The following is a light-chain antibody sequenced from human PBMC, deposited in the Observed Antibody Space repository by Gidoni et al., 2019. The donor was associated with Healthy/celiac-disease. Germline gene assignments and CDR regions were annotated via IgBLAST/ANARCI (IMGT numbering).Light chain of an antibody. J-gene: IGLJ3*02. V-gene: IGLV1-40*01. CDR1: SSNIRAGYD. CDR2: GNS. CDR3: QSYDSSLSGWV. Sequence: QSVLTQPPSVPGAPGQRVTISCTGSSSNIRAGYDVHWYQQLPGTAPKLLIYGNSNRPSGVPDRFSGSKSGTSASRAITGLQAEDEADYYCQSYDSSLSGWVFGGGTKLTVL.